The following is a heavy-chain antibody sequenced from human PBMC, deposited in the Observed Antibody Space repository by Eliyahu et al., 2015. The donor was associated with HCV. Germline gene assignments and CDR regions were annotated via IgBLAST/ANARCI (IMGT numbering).Heavy chain of an antibody. Sequence: QLQLQESGSGLVKPSQTLSLTCXVSGGSIRSGXYXWSWIRQPPGKGLEWIGYIYHSGSTYYNPSLKSRVTISVDRSKNQFSLKLSSVTAADTAVYYCARGGLYSYGLIPENNWFDPWGQGTLVTVSS. CDR2: IYHSGST. V-gene: IGHV4-30-2*01. CDR3: ARGGLYSYGLIPENNWFDP. CDR1: GGSIRSGXYX. D-gene: IGHD5-18*01. J-gene: IGHJ5*02.